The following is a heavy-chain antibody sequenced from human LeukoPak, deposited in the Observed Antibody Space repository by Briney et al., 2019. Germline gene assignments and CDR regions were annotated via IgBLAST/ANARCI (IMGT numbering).Heavy chain of an antibody. Sequence: GGSLRLSCAASGFTFSSYAMSWVRQAPGKGLEWVSAISGSGGSTYYADSVKGRFTISRDNSKDTLYLQMNSLRAEDTAVYYCASATMVRGTPHAFDIWGQGTMVTVSS. CDR2: ISGSGGST. CDR1: GFTFSSYA. D-gene: IGHD3-10*01. J-gene: IGHJ3*02. CDR3: ASATMVRGTPHAFDI. V-gene: IGHV3-23*01.